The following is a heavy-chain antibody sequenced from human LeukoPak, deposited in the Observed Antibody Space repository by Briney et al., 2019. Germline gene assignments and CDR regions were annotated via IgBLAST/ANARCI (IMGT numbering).Heavy chain of an antibody. D-gene: IGHD6-19*01. Sequence: GGSLRLSCSASGFTFSSYPTSWVRQTQGKGLEWVSAISGSGADTYYVDSVKGRFTVSRDNSKNTLHLQMNSLRAEDTAVYYCAKGSHSSGWYTLDYWGQGTLVTVSS. CDR2: ISGSGADT. CDR1: GFTFSSYP. V-gene: IGHV3-23*01. J-gene: IGHJ4*02. CDR3: AKGSHSSGWYTLDY.